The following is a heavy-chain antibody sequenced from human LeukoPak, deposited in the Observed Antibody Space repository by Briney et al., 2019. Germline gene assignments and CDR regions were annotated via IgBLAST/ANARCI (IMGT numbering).Heavy chain of an antibody. Sequence: GGSLRLSCAASGFTFSSYWMSWVRQAPGKGLEWVANIKQDGSEKYYVDSVKGRLTISRDNAKNSLYLQMNSLRAEDTAVYYCARRAGSSGWYYFDYWGQGTLVTVSS. V-gene: IGHV3-7*01. CDR2: IKQDGSEK. J-gene: IGHJ4*02. CDR1: GFTFSSYW. D-gene: IGHD6-19*01. CDR3: ARRAGSSGWYYFDY.